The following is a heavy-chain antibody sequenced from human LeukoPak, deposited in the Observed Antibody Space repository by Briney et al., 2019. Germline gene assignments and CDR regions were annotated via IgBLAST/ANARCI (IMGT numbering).Heavy chain of an antibody. V-gene: IGHV4-4*07. J-gene: IGHJ4*02. CDR1: GGSISSYY. CDR2: IYTGGSP. Sequence: SETLSLTCTVSGGSISSYYWSWIRQPAGKGLEWIGRIYTGGSPNYNPSLQSRVTMSVDTSKNQFSLKLSSVTAADTAVYYCARYYDSSGWFDCWGQGTLVTVSS. D-gene: IGHD3-22*01. CDR3: ARYYDSSGWFDC.